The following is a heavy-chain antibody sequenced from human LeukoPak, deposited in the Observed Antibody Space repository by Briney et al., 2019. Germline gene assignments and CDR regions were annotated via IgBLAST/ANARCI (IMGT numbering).Heavy chain of an antibody. D-gene: IGHD6-25*01. Sequence: PGGSLRLSCVASEFSFSNYGIHWVRQDPGKGLEWVAVIWYDGSNKYYADSVKGRFTISRDNSKNTLYLQMNSLRAEDTAVYYCARGSGGQADLVKWTRSTFDIWGQGTMVTVSS. CDR2: IWYDGSNK. CDR1: EFSFSNYG. CDR3: ARGSGGQADLVKWTRSTFDI. V-gene: IGHV3-33*01. J-gene: IGHJ3*02.